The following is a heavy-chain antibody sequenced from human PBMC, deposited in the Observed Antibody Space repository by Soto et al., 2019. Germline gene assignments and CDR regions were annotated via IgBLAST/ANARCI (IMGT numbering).Heavy chain of an antibody. Sequence: GSLRLSCAASGFTFNSNAMNWVRQAPGKGLEWVSVISGSGSSTYFADSVKGRFTISRDNSRNTVFLQMNSLRVEDTAVYYCAKGGYTIRSTPYYNYGMDVWGEGTTVTVSS. J-gene: IGHJ6*04. V-gene: IGHV3-23*01. CDR3: AKGGYTIRSTPYYNYGMDV. CDR2: ISGSGSST. CDR1: GFTFNSNA. D-gene: IGHD2-2*02.